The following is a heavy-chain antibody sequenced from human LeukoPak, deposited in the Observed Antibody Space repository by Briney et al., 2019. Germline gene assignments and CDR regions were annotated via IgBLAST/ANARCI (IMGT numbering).Heavy chain of an antibody. Sequence: SETLSLTCTVSGGSISSYYWSWIRQPPGKGLEWIGYIYYSGSTNYNPSLKSRVTISVDTSKNQFSLKLSSVTAADTAVYYCARHESTYDILTGYSLDAFDIWGQGTLVTVSS. J-gene: IGHJ3*02. D-gene: IGHD3-9*01. CDR3: ARHESTYDILTGYSLDAFDI. CDR1: GGSISSYY. CDR2: IYYSGST. V-gene: IGHV4-59*08.